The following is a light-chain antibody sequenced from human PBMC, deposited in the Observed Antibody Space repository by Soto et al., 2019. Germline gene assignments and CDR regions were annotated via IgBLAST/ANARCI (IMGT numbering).Light chain of an antibody. CDR1: QSLVHSDGNTY. V-gene: IGKV2-30*02. Sequence: DAVMTQSPLSLPVTLGQPASISCRSSQSLVHSDGNTYLNWFQQRPGQPPRRLIYKVSDRDSGVPDRFSGSASGSDFTLKISRVEAEDVGVYFCVQATHWPYTFGQGTKLEIK. CDR2: KVS. J-gene: IGKJ2*01. CDR3: VQATHWPYT.